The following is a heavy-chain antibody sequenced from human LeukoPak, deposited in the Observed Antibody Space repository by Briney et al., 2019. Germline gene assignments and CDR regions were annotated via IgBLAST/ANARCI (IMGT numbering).Heavy chain of an antibody. D-gene: IGHD6-13*01. Sequence: GASVKVSCKASGYTFTSYDINWVRQATGQGLEWMGWMNPNSGNTGYAQKFQGRVTITRNTSISTAYMELSSLRSEDTAVYYCARVYRGGWRYIAAAGYFDYWGQGTLVTVSS. V-gene: IGHV1-8*03. CDR3: ARVYRGGWRYIAAAGYFDY. CDR2: MNPNSGNT. J-gene: IGHJ4*02. CDR1: GYTFTSYD.